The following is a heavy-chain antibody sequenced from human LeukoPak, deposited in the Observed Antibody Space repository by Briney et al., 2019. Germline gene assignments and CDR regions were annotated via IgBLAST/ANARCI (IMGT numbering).Heavy chain of an antibody. Sequence: GGSLRLSCAASGFTLNNAWMSWVRQAPGKGLEWLGRIKRETDGGTIDYAAPVKGRFTISRDDSRNTLYLQMDSLKIEDTAVYYCTTDRYYDNSELQFQHRGQGTLVTVSS. CDR3: TTDRYYDNSELQFQH. CDR1: GFTLNNAW. V-gene: IGHV3-15*01. J-gene: IGHJ1*01. CDR2: IKRETDGGTI. D-gene: IGHD3-22*01.